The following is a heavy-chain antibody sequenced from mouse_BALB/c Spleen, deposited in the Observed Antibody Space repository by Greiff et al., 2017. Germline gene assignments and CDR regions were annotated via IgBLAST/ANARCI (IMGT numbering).Heavy chain of an antibody. CDR1: GFTFSSYT. CDR2: ISNGGGST. CDR3: ARQTTVDLFDY. D-gene: IGHD1-1*01. Sequence: EVKLMESGGGLVQPGGSLKLSCAASGFTFSSYTMSWVRQTPEKRLEWVAYISNGGGSTYYPDTVKGRFTISRDNAKNTLYLQMSSLKSEDTAMYYCARQTTVDLFDYWGQGTTLTVSS. V-gene: IGHV5-12-2*01. J-gene: IGHJ2*01.